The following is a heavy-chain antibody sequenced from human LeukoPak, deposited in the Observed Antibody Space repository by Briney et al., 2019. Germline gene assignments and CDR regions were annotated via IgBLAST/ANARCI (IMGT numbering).Heavy chain of an antibody. J-gene: IGHJ5*02. V-gene: IGHV3-66*01. Sequence: GGSLRLSCVVSGFTLSSYAMSWVRQAPGKGLEWVSVIYSGGSTYYADSVKGRFTISRDNSKNTLYLQMNSLRAEDTAVYYCARVKVVPAAMGWFDPWGQGTLVTVSS. CDR1: GFTLSSYA. D-gene: IGHD2-2*01. CDR3: ARVKVVPAAMGWFDP. CDR2: IYSGGST.